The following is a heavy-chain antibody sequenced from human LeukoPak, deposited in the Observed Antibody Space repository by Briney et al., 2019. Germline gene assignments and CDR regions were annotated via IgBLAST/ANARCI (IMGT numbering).Heavy chain of an antibody. V-gene: IGHV3-23*01. CDR1: GFTFSSYA. Sequence: PGVSLRLSCAASGFTFSSYAMSCVRQAPGKGLEWVSAISGSGGSTYYADSVKGRFTISRDNSKNTLYLQMNSLRADDTAVYYCASGRDSSGYYAFDIWGQGTMVTASS. J-gene: IGHJ3*02. CDR3: ASGRDSSGYYAFDI. CDR2: ISGSGGST. D-gene: IGHD3-22*01.